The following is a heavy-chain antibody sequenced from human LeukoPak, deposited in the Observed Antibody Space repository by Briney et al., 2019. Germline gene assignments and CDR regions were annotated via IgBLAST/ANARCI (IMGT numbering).Heavy chain of an antibody. CDR1: GASITSGGYS. CDR2: IYYGGNT. D-gene: IGHD1-26*01. Sequence: SETLSLTCTVSGASITSGGYSWTWIRQSPGKGLEWIGYIYYGGNTFYTPSLKSRVTISLDTSNNEFSLRLTSMTAADTAAYYCARGSRGIGYWFDPWGQGTLVTVSS. V-gene: IGHV4-30-4*07. J-gene: IGHJ5*02. CDR3: ARGSRGIGYWFDP.